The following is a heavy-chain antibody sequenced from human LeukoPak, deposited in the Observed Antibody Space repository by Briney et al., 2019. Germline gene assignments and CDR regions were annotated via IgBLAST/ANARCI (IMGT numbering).Heavy chain of an antibody. Sequence: SETLSLTCTVSGDSIIGYYWSWIRQPPGKGLEWIGYIHYSGSTNYNPSLQSRVTISVDTSRSHFSLKLSSATAADTAVYYCAREKRYNSPVWGQGTTVTVSS. CDR3: AREKRYNSPV. J-gene: IGHJ6*02. CDR1: GDSIIGYY. CDR2: IHYSGST. D-gene: IGHD1-20*01. V-gene: IGHV4-59*12.